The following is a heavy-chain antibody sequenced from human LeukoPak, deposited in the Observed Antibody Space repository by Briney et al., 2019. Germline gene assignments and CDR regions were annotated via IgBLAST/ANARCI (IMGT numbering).Heavy chain of an antibody. J-gene: IGHJ3*02. V-gene: IGHV4-4*07. CDR3: ARGGTTTVATYIGAFDI. D-gene: IGHD5-12*01. CDR1: GGSFSGYS. CDR2: IYTSGST. Sequence: SETLSLTCTVSGGSFSGYSWNWIRQPAGKGLEWIGRIYTSGSTNYNPSLKSRVTMSVDTSKNQFSLKLSSVTAADTAVYYCARGGTTTVATYIGAFDIWGQGTMVTVSS.